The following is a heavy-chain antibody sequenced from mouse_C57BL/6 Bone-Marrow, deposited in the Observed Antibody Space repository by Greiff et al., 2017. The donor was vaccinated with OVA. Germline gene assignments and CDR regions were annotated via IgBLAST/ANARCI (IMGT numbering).Heavy chain of an antibody. V-gene: IGHV5-4*01. Sequence: EVKLVESGGGLVKPGGSLKLSCAASGFTFSSYAMSWVRQTPEKRLEWVATISDGGSYTYYPDNVKGRFTISRDNAKNNLYLQMSHLKSEDTAMYYCARDERRSFAYWGQGTLVTVSA. J-gene: IGHJ3*01. D-gene: IGHD1-1*01. CDR2: ISDGGSYT. CDR1: GFTFSSYA. CDR3: ARDERRSFAY.